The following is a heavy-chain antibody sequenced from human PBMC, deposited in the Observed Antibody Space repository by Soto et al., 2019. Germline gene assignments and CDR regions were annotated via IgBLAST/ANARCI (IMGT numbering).Heavy chain of an antibody. Sequence: GGSLRLSCAASGFTFSSYAMSWVRQAPGKGLEWVSAISGSGGSTYYADSVKGRFTISRDNSKNTLHLQMNSLRAEDTAVYYCAVVVVAATADNYFDYWGQGTLVTVSS. J-gene: IGHJ4*02. V-gene: IGHV3-23*01. CDR2: ISGSGGST. D-gene: IGHD2-15*01. CDR3: AVVVVAATADNYFDY. CDR1: GFTFSSYA.